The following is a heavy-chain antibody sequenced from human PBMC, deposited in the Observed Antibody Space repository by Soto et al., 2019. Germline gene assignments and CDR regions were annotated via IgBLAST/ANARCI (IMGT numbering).Heavy chain of an antibody. CDR2: ISAYNGNT. CDR3: ARGTAAAGHYYYYGMDV. CDR1: GYTFTSYG. J-gene: IGHJ6*02. Sequence: ASVKVSCKASGYTFTSYGISWVRQAPGQGLEWMGWISAYNGNTNYAQKLQGRVTMTTDTSTSTAYMELRSLRSDDTAVYYCARGTAAAGHYYYYGMDVWGQGTTVSVS. D-gene: IGHD6-13*01. V-gene: IGHV1-18*01.